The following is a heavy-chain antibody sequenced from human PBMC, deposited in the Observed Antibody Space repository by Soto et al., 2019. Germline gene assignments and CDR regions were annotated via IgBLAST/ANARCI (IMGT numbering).Heavy chain of an antibody. CDR1: GGTFSSYT. V-gene: IGHV1-69*08. CDR3: ARDRIAASEGVFDY. CDR2: IIPILGIA. D-gene: IGHD6-13*01. J-gene: IGHJ4*02. Sequence: QVQLVQSGAEVKKPGSSVKVSCTASGGTFSSYTISWVRQAPGQGLEWMGRIIPILGIANYAQKFQGRVTITADKSTSTAYMELSSLRSEDTAVYYCARDRIAASEGVFDYWGQGTLVTVSS.